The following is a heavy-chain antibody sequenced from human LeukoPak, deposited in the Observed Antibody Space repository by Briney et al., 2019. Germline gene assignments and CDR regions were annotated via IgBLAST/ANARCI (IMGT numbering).Heavy chain of an antibody. J-gene: IGHJ4*02. CDR1: GFTFINYA. D-gene: IGHD1-26*01. Sequence: GGSLRLSCAASGFTFINYAMHWVRQAPGKGLEGVAIISYDGSNDYYADSVKGRFTISRDNSKNTMYLQMNSLRAEDTAVYYCARGVRYSGSSSSYYFDYWGQGTLVTVSS. V-gene: IGHV3-30-3*01. CDR2: ISYDGSND. CDR3: ARGVRYSGSSSSYYFDY.